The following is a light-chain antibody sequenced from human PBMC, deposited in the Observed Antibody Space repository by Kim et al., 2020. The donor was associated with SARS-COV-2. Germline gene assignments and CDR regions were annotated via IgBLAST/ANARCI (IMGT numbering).Light chain of an antibody. CDR3: CSYSTTLTVV. CDR2: EVS. J-gene: IGLJ2*01. V-gene: IGLV2-23*02. Sequence: QSALTQPASVSGSPGQSIIVSCTGSSSDVGSYKLVSWYQQNPGKAPKLMLYEVSKRPAGVSSRFSGSKSGNTTSLTISGLQADDEADYYCCSYSTTLTVVFGGGTKVTVL. CDR1: SSDVGSYKL.